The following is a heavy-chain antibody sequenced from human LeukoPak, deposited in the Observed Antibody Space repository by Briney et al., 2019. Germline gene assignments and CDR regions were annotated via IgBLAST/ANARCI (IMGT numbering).Heavy chain of an antibody. D-gene: IGHD5-12*01. V-gene: IGHV4-59*01. CDR3: ARRGWLRSNWFDP. CDR1: GGSISSYY. CDR2: IYYSGST. Sequence: PETLSLTCTVSGGSISSYYWSWIRQPPGKGLEWIGYIYYSGSTNYNPSLKSRVTISVDTSKNQFSLKLSSVTAADTAVYYCARRGWLRSNWFDPWGQGTLVTVSS. J-gene: IGHJ5*02.